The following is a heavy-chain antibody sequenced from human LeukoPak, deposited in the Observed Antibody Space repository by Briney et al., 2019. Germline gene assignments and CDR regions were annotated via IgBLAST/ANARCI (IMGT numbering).Heavy chain of an antibody. D-gene: IGHD6-13*01. CDR1: GGSISSSSYY. V-gene: IGHV4-39*01. Sequence: PSETLSLTCTVSGGSISSSSYYWGWIRQPPGKGLEWIGSIYYSGSTYYNPSLKSRVTISVDTSKNQFSLKLSSVTAADTAVYYCARHASSSKEAFDYWGQGTLVTVSS. CDR2: IYYSGST. J-gene: IGHJ4*02. CDR3: ARHASSSKEAFDY.